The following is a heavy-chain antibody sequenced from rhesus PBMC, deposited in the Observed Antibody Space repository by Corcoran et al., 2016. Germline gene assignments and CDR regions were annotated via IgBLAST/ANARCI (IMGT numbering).Heavy chain of an antibody. V-gene: IGHV3-6*01. CDR1: GFPFSTHH. D-gene: IGHD3-28*01. Sequence: EGQLAESGGGLVQPGGSLRVLCSAPGFPFSTHHMFCARQGPGKGRVWVGFIRSKAYVGNAENAASVKGRFTVSRDDSKSIAYLQMSSLKTEDTAVYYCTRSYYDSGYPGGSLDVWGRGVLVTVSS. J-gene: IGHJ5-2*02. CDR2: IRSKAYVGNA. CDR3: TRSYYDSGYPGGSLDV.